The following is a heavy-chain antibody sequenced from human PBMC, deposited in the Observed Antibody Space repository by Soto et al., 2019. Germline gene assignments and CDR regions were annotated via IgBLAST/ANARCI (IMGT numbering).Heavy chain of an antibody. CDR1: GFTFRSYA. J-gene: IGHJ4*02. CDR3: AKVEVVVGTRCCNFDH. Sequence: EVQLLESGGGLVQPGGSLRLSCASTGFTFRSYAMSWVRQAPGKGLEWVSVISNDGGSTYYADSVKGRLTISRDNSKNTVFLQMNSLRAEDTAIYYCAKVEVVVGTRCCNFDHWGQGTQVTVSS. CDR2: ISNDGGST. D-gene: IGHD2-15*01. V-gene: IGHV3-23*01.